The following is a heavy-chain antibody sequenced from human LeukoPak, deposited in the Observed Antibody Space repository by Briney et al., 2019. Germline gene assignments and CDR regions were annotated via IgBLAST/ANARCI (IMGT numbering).Heavy chain of an antibody. Sequence: GASVKVSCKASGGTFSSYAISWVRQAPGQGLEWMGGIIPIFGTANYAQKFQGRGTITADESTSTAYMELSSLRSEDTAVYYCARGCSGGSCYSFIDYYYYMDVWGKGTTVTVSS. CDR1: GGTFSSYA. CDR2: IIPIFGTA. V-gene: IGHV1-69*13. J-gene: IGHJ6*03. D-gene: IGHD2-15*01. CDR3: ARGCSGGSCYSFIDYYYYMDV.